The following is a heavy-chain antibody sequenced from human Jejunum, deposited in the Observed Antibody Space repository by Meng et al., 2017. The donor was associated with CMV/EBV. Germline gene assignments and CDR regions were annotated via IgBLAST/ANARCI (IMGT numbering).Heavy chain of an antibody. Sequence: SGFSLSTNGVGVGWIRQPPGKGLEWLALIFWDDDKRYSPSLKNRLTITKDTSKNQVVLTMTNMNPVDTATYYCAHEDASGSEYYFDSWGQGTLVTVSS. CDR3: AHEDASGSEYYFDS. CDR1: GFSLSTNGVG. J-gene: IGHJ4*02. D-gene: IGHD1-1*01. CDR2: IFWDDDK. V-gene: IGHV2-5*02.